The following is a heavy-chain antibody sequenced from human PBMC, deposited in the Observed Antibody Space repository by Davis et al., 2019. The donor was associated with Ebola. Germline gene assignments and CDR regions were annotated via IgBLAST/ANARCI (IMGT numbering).Heavy chain of an antibody. CDR3: ARAQFPTTSDH. CDR2: MNPHNGNT. V-gene: IGHV1-18*04. Sequence: ASVKVSCKASGYTFTNYGITWVRQAPGQGLEWMGWMNPHNGNTNYAQEVQGRVTMTTDTSTSTAYMEVGSLRSDDTAVYYCARAQFPTTSDHWGPGTLVTVSS. J-gene: IGHJ4*02. CDR1: GYTFTNYG. D-gene: IGHD1-1*01.